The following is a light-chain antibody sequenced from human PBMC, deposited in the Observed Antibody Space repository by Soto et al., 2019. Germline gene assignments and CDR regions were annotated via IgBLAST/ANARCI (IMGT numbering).Light chain of an antibody. CDR2: GSS. Sequence: EIVLTQSPGILSLSPGERATLSCRASQTVSGNYLAWYQQKPGQSPRLLIYGSSDRATGIPDRFSGSGSGTDFTITTNRVEPEDFAVYYCQQYGSSPPYTFGQGTTLEI. CDR3: QQYGSSPPYT. J-gene: IGKJ2*01. CDR1: QTVSGNY. V-gene: IGKV3-20*01.